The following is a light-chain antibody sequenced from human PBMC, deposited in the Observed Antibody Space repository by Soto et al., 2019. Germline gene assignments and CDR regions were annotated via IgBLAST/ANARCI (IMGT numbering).Light chain of an antibody. V-gene: IGKV1-5*01. J-gene: IGKJ1*01. CDR3: QHYKAFSPWT. Sequence: DIQMTQSPSALSASLGDRVTITCRASQNISSWLAWYQHQPGKAPKSLIYDASSLESGVPSSLSGSGSGTEFTLTISNLQPDDSATYYCQHYKAFSPWTFGQGTKVDIK. CDR1: QNISSW. CDR2: DAS.